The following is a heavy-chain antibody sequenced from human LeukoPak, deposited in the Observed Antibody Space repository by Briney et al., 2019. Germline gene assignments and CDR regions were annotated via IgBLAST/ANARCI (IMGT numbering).Heavy chain of an antibody. Sequence: GGSLRLSCTASGFTFGDYAMSWFRQAPGKGLEWVGFIRSKAYGGTTEYAASVKGRFTISRDDSKSIAYLQMNSLKTEDTAVYYCTREASSFDYYDSSGYFDYWGQGTLVTVSS. D-gene: IGHD3-22*01. CDR1: GFTFGDYA. CDR2: IRSKAYGGTT. V-gene: IGHV3-49*03. CDR3: TREASSFDYYDSSGYFDY. J-gene: IGHJ4*02.